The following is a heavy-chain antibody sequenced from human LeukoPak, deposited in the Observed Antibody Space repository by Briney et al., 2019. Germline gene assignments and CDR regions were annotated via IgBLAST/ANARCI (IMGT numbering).Heavy chain of an antibody. CDR3: AREQWLAYDAFDI. J-gene: IGHJ3*02. D-gene: IGHD6-19*01. V-gene: IGHV3-7*01. CDR2: IKQDGSEK. Sequence: GGSLRLSCAASGFTFSNYWMSWVRQAPGKGLEWVANIKQDGSEKYYVNSVKGRFTISRDNAKNSLYLQMNSLRAEDTAVYYCAREQWLAYDAFDIWGQGTMVIVSS. CDR1: GFTFSNYW.